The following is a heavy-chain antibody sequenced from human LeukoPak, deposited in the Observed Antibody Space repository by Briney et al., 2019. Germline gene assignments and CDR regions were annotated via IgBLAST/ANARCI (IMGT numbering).Heavy chain of an antibody. CDR1: GFTFSSYA. CDR3: AKTPITGSYRFDA. Sequence: PGGSLRLSCAASGFTFSSYAMSWVRQAPGKGLEWVSVISGSGGSTYYADSVKGRFTISRDNSKNTVHLQMHSLRADDTAVYYCAKTPITGSYRFDAWGQGTLVTVSS. CDR2: ISGSGGST. D-gene: IGHD1-26*01. J-gene: IGHJ4*02. V-gene: IGHV3-23*01.